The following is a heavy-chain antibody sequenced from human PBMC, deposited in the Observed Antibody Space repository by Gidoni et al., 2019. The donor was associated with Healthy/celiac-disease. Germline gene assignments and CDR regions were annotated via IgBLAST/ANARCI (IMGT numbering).Heavy chain of an antibody. D-gene: IGHD6-19*01. V-gene: IGHV5-51*01. J-gene: IGHJ3*02. CDR1: GDSVTSYW. CDR2: IYPGYSDT. Sequence: EVQLVQSGAEVKKPGESLKISCKGSGDSVTSYWIGWVRKMPGKGLEWMGIIYPGYSDTRYSPSFQGQVTISADKSISTAYLQWSSLKASDTAMYYCARTIGSGWGEDGAFDIWGQGTMVTVSS. CDR3: ARTIGSGWGEDGAFDI.